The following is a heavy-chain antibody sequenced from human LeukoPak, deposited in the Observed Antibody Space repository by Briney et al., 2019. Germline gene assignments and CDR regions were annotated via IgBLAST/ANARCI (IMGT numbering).Heavy chain of an antibody. J-gene: IGHJ1*01. CDR3: ARDAEYFQQ. Sequence: SETLSLTCTVSGGSISSSSYYWGWIRQPPGKGLEWIGYVYNTGSTSYNPSLKSRVTMSIDTSKNRFSLNLSSVTAADTAVYYCARDAEYFQQWGQGTLVTVSS. V-gene: IGHV4-61*01. CDR1: GGSISSSSYY. CDR2: VYNTGST.